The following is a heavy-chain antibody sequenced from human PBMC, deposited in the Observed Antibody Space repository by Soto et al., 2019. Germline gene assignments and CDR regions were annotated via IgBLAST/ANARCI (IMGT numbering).Heavy chain of an antibody. CDR2: ISSSSSTI. V-gene: IGHV3-48*01. D-gene: IGHD3-9*01. CDR1: GFTFSSYS. Sequence: EVQLVESGGGLVQPGGSLRLSCAASGFTFSSYSMNWVRQAPRKGLEWVSYISSSSSTIYYADSVKGRFTNSRDNAKNSLYLQMNSLRAEDTAVYYCARGEGYDILTGYHKPFDYWGQGTLVTVSS. J-gene: IGHJ4*02. CDR3: ARGEGYDILTGYHKPFDY.